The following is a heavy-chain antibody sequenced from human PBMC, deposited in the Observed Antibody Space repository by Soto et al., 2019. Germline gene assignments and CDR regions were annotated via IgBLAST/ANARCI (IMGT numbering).Heavy chain of an antibody. J-gene: IGHJ3*02. Sequence: QVQLVQSGAEVKKPGASVKVSCKASGYTFTSYDINWVRQATGQGLEWMGWMNPNSGNTGYAQKFKGRVTMTRNTYISTAYIELSSLRSEDTAVYYCARGDIVATPLIAFDIWGQGTMVTVSS. CDR3: ARGDIVATPLIAFDI. CDR1: GYTFTSYD. D-gene: IGHD5-12*01. CDR2: MNPNSGNT. V-gene: IGHV1-8*01.